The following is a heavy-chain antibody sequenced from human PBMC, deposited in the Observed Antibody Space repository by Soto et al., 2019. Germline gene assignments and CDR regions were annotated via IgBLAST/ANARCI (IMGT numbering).Heavy chain of an antibody. CDR1: GGTFSSYA. CDR2: IIPIFGAT. J-gene: IGHJ5*01. V-gene: IGHV1-69*06. Sequence: ASVKVSCKASGGTFSSYAITWVRQAPGQGLDWMGEIIPIFGATNFAQKFQGRVTITADKSTTTAYMELSSLTSEDTAVYYCARMGGSFLDSWGQGTLVTVSS. CDR3: ARMGGSFLDS. D-gene: IGHD1-26*01.